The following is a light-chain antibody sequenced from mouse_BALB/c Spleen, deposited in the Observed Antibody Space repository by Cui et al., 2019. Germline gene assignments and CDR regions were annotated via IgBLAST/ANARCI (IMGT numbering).Light chain of an antibody. CDR1: QSIGTS. V-gene: IGKV5-48*01. CDR3: QQSNSWPLT. J-gene: IGKJ5*01. Sequence: DILLTQSPAILSASPGERVSFSCRASQSIGTSIHWYQQRTNGSPRLLIKYASESIPGIPSGFSGSGSGTDFTLSINSVESEDIADYYCQQSNSWPLTFGDGSKLELK. CDR2: YAS.